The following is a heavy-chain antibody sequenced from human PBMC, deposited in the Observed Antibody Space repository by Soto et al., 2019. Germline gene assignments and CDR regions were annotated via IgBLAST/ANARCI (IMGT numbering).Heavy chain of an antibody. CDR2: IYYSGST. J-gene: IGHJ6*01. CDR3: AREDSGQLGEGGMDV. Sequence: AETLSLTCTFSGGSMSISNYYWGWIRQPPGKGLEWIGSIYYSGSTYYNPSLKSRVTISVDTSKKQFSLKLSSVIAADTAVYYCAREDSGQLGEGGMDVWGQGTTVTVSS. CDR1: GGSMSISNYY. V-gene: IGHV4-39*02. D-gene: IGHD5-12*01.